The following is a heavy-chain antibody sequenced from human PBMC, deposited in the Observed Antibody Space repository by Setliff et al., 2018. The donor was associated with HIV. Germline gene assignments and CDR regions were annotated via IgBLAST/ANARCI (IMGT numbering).Heavy chain of an antibody. CDR1: GFIFSGAA. CDR2: IRTNAKGYAT. D-gene: IGHD1-26*01. Sequence: HPGGSLRLSCAASGFIFSGAAMHWVRQTSGKGLEWVGRIRTNAKGYATEYAASVKGRFIISRDDSKSTAYLQMSSLQTEDTAVYYCATLSGTLQYWGQGTQVTVSS. J-gene: IGHJ1*01. V-gene: IGHV3-73*01. CDR3: ATLSGTLQY.